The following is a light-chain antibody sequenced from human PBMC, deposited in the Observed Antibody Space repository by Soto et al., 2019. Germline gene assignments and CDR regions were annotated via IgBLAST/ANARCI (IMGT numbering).Light chain of an antibody. J-gene: IGLJ2*01. CDR3: QSYDSRLSGSV. CDR1: ISNIGAGYD. CDR2: GHS. V-gene: IGLV1-40*01. Sequence: QSVLTQPPSVSGAPGQRVTISCTGSISNIGAGYDVHWYQQLPGTAPKLLIYGHSNRPSGVPDRFSGSKSGTSASLAITGLQAEDEADYYCQSYDSRLSGSVFGGGTKLTVL.